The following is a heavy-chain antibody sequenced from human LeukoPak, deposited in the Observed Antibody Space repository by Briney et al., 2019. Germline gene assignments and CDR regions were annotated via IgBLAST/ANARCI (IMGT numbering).Heavy chain of an antibody. CDR2: VWYDESNK. CDR3: AREYYYDSSGAFDY. J-gene: IGHJ4*02. Sequence: GRSLRLSCAASGFTFSSYGMHWVRQAPGKGLEWVAVVWYDESNKYYADSVKGRFTISRDNSKNTLYLQMNSLRAEDTAVYYCAREYYYDSSGAFDYWGQGTLVTVSS. CDR1: GFTFSSYG. V-gene: IGHV3-33*01. D-gene: IGHD3-22*01.